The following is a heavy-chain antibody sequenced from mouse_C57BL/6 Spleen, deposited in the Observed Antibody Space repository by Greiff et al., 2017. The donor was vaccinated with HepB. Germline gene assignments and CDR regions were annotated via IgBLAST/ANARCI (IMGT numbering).Heavy chain of an antibody. D-gene: IGHD1-1*01. J-gene: IGHJ4*01. CDR3: ARGAYYYVSSRRDYAMDY. CDR2: ISSGSSTI. Sequence: EVKLMESGGGLVKPGGSLKLSCAASGFTFSDYGMHWVRQAPEKGLEWVAYISSGSSTIYYADTVKGRFTISRDNAKNTLFLQMTSLRSEDTAMYYCARGAYYYVSSRRDYAMDYWGQGTSVTVSA. CDR1: GFTFSDYG. V-gene: IGHV5-17*01.